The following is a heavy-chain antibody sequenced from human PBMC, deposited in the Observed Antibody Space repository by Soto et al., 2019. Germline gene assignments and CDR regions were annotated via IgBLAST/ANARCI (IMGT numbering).Heavy chain of an antibody. J-gene: IGHJ6*02. D-gene: IGHD3-10*01. CDR3: ASRGGLWFGELLGKPYYYNGMDV. CDR1: GYTFTSYG. V-gene: IGHV1-18*01. Sequence: ASVKVSCKASGYTFTSYGISWVRQAPGQGLEWMGWISAYNGNTNYAQKLQGRVTMTTDTSTSTAYMELRSLRSDDTAVYYCASRGGLWFGELLGKPYYYNGMDVWGQGTRVTVSS. CDR2: ISAYNGNT.